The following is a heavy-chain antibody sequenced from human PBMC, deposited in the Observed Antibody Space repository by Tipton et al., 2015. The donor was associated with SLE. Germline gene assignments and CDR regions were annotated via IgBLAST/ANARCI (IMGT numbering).Heavy chain of an antibody. V-gene: IGHV4-4*07. CDR1: GGSLSSYY. D-gene: IGHD2-2*01. CDR2: IYASGST. J-gene: IGHJ5*02. CDR3: ARARGPAAIWYMWFDP. Sequence: TLSLTCTVSGGSLSSYYWSWIRQPAGKGLEWIGRIYASGSTEYNPSLKSRVTISVDPSKNQFSLKLSSVTAADTAVYYCARARGPAAIWYMWFDPWGQGTLVTFTS.